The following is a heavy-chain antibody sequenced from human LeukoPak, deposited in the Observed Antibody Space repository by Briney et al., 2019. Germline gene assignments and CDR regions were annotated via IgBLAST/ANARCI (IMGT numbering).Heavy chain of an antibody. CDR1: GVSICGYY. V-gene: IGHV4-59*01. D-gene: IGHD5-18*01. J-gene: IGHJ4*02. Sequence: TTSVTLSLTCTVSGVSICGYYWSWLRQPPGKGRVWIGYIYYSGSTNYNPSLKSRVTISVDTSKNQFSLKLSAVTAADTAMYDCARVPPNTSMAGDCWGRGTLVTVSS. CDR3: ARVPPNTSMAGDC. CDR2: IYYSGST.